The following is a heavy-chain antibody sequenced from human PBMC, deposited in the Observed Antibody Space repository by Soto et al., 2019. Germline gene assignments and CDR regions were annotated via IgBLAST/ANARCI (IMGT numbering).Heavy chain of an antibody. J-gene: IGHJ4*02. CDR2: IYYSGST. V-gene: IGHV4-39*01. D-gene: IGHD3-3*01. CDR1: GGSISSSSYY. CDR3: ARLGPDYDFWSGFGMWYFDY. Sequence: SETLSLTCTVSGGSISSSSYYWGWIRQPPGKGLEWIGSIYYSGSTYYNPSLKSRVTISVDTSKNQFSLKLSSVTAADTAVYYCARLGPDYDFWSGFGMWYFDYWGQGTLVTVSS.